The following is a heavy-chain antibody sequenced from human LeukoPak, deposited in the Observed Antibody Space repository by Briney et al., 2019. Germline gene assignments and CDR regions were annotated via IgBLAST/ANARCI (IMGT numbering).Heavy chain of an antibody. CDR1: GGSISSNNYF. CDR3: ARAYYDSSGYYSYYYMDV. D-gene: IGHD3-22*01. V-gene: IGHV4-61*05. CDR2: IYYSGST. J-gene: IGHJ6*03. Sequence: SETLSLTCTVSGGSISSNNYFWGWIRQPPGTGLEWIGYIYYSGSTNYNPSLKSRVTISVDTSKNQFSLKLSSVTAADTAVYYCARAYYDSSGYYSYYYMDVWGKGTTVTVSS.